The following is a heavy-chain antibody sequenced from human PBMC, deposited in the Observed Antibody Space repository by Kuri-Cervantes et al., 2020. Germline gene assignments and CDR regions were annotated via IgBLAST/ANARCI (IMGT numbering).Heavy chain of an antibody. CDR3: AREGGYCGGDCYSKDAFDI. CDR1: GGSFSGYY. CDR2: INHSGST. D-gene: IGHD2-21*02. Sequence: SETLSLTCAVYGGSFSGYYWSWIRQPPGKGLEWIGEINHSGSTSYNPSLKSRVTISVDTSKNQFSLKLSSVTAADTAVYYCAREGGYCGGDCYSKDAFDIWGQGTMVTVSS. V-gene: IGHV4-34*01. J-gene: IGHJ3*02.